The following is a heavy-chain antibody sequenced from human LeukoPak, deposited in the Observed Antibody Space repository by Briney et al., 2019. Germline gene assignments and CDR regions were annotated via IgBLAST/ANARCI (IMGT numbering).Heavy chain of an antibody. V-gene: IGHV1-2*02. CDR3: ARDRIVGATHYGMDV. CDR1: GYTFIGYY. CDR2: INPNSGGT. Sequence: ASVKVSCKASGYTFIGYYMHWVRQAPGQGLEWMGWINPNSGGTNYAQKFQGRVTMTRDTSISTAYMELSRLRSDDTAVYYCARDRIVGATHYGMDVWGQGTTVTVSS. J-gene: IGHJ6*02. D-gene: IGHD1-26*01.